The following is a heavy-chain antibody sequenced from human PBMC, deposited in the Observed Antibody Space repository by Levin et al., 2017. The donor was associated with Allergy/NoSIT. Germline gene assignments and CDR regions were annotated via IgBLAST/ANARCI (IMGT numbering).Heavy chain of an antibody. Sequence: GASVKVSCKASGYTFRNYGISWVRQAPGQGLEWVGWISPHNGKTTHAQKFQGRVSMTTDTVTTTAFLDLTSLRFDDTAVDYCARDHGYSGYLRDWGQGTLVTVSS. CDR2: ISPHNGKT. CDR3: ARDHGYSGYLRD. D-gene: IGHD5-12*01. J-gene: IGHJ4*02. CDR1: GYTFRNYG. V-gene: IGHV1-18*01.